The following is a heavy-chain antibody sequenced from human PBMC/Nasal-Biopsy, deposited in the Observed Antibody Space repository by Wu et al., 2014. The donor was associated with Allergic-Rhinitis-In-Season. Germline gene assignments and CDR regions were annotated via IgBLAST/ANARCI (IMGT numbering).Heavy chain of an antibody. CDR2: INPTSGDT. CDR3: AREDYAGHYEN. D-gene: IGHD4-23*01. CDR1: GYMFNGYY. J-gene: IGHJ4*02. Sequence: VKVSCKASGYMFNGYYMHWVRQAPGQGLEWLGWINPTSGDTNYTQTFKGRVTMTRDTSMNTVYMELSSLRFDDTAKYYCAREDYAGHYENWGQGALVTVSS. V-gene: IGHV1-2*02.